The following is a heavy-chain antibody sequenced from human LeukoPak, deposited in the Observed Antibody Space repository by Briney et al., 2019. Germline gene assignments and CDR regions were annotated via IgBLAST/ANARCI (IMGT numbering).Heavy chain of an antibody. CDR3: ARGETFGANWFDP. CDR2: INHSGST. J-gene: IGHJ5*02. CDR1: GGSFSGYY. V-gene: IGHV4-34*01. D-gene: IGHD3-3*01. Sequence: PSETLSLTCAVYGGSFSGYYWSLIRQPPGKGLEWIGEINHSGSTNYNPSLKSRVTISVDTSKNQFSLKLSSVTAADTAVYYCARGETFGANWFDPWGQGTLVTVSS.